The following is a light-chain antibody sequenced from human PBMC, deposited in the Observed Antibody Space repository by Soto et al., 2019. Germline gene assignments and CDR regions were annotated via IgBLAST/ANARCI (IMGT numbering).Light chain of an antibody. CDR1: EGISTF. J-gene: IGKJ1*01. Sequence: DIQMTQSPSSLSASVGDRVTITCRASEGISTFLAWYQQRPGKSPNLLIYATSTLQSGVPSRFSGSGFGTDFTLTISSVQPEDVATYYCQKYNDAPWTFGQGTKLEI. V-gene: IGKV1-27*01. CDR2: ATS. CDR3: QKYNDAPWT.